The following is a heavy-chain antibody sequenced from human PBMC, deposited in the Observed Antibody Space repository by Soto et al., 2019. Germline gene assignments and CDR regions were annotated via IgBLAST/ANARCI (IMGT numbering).Heavy chain of an antibody. J-gene: IGHJ5*02. CDR1: GGSISSSSYY. CDR3: ARGYSSGWYQQDNWFDP. V-gene: IGHV4-39*01. Sequence: QLQLQESGPGLVKPSETLSLTWTVSGGSISSSSYYWGWIRQPPGKGLEWYGSIYYSGSTYYNPSLKRRVTIPVDTSKNQFSLKRSSVTAADTAVYYCARGYSSGWYQQDNWFDPWGQGTLVTVSS. CDR2: IYYSGST. D-gene: IGHD6-19*01.